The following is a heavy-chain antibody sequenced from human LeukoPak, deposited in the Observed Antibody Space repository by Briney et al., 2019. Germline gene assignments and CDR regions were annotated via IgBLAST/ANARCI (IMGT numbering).Heavy chain of an antibody. CDR2: INPNSGGT. D-gene: IGHD2-15*01. CDR3: ARPPRGVYCSGGSCYSDY. Sequence: ASVKVSCKASGYTFTGYYMHWVRQAPGQGLEWMGWINPNSGGTNYAQKFQGRVTMTRDTSISTAYMELSRLRSDDTAVYYCARPPRGVYCSGGSCYSDYWGQGTLVTVSS. V-gene: IGHV1-2*02. CDR1: GYTFTGYY. J-gene: IGHJ4*02.